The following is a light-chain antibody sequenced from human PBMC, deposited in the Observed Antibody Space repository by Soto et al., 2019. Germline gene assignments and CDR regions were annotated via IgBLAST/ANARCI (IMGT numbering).Light chain of an antibody. CDR2: VGI. J-gene: IGLJ1*01. CDR1: ISDIGTYNL. CDR3: CSYAGSVNDNYV. Sequence: QSVLTQPASVSGSPGQSITISCTGTISDIGTYNLVSWYQHYPGKAPKLMIYVGIKLPSVVSNRVSGSKSGNTALLTISGLHPEDEADYYCCSYAGSVNDNYVFGSATKVTVL. V-gene: IGLV2-23*01.